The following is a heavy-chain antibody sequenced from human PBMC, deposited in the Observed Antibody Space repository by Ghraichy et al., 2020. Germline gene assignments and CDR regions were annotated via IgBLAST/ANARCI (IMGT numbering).Heavy chain of an antibody. CDR3: AKDRATMVRGGFDY. V-gene: IGHV3-23*01. J-gene: IGHJ4*02. CDR2: ISGTGAGT. Sequence: GESLNISCAASGFTFSSHGMAWVRQAPGKGLDWVSAISGTGAGTYYGDSVKGRFTISRDNSKKTLYLQMNSLRAEDTAKYYCAKDRATMVRGGFDYWGQGVPVTVSS. CDR1: GFTFSSHG. D-gene: IGHD3-10*01.